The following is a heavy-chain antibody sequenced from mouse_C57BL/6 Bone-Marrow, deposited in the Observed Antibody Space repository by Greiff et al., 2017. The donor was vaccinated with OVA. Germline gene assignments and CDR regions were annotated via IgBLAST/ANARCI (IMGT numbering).Heavy chain of an antibody. CDR1: GYTFTSYW. D-gene: IGHD2-1*01. Sequence: QVQLKESGAELVMPGASVKLSCKASGYTFTSYWMHWVKQRPGQGLEWIGEIDPSDSYTNYNQKFKGKSTLTVDKSSSTAYMQLSSLTSEDSAVYYCARCGNYDYYAMDYWGQGTSVTVSS. V-gene: IGHV1-69*01. CDR2: IDPSDSYT. J-gene: IGHJ4*01. CDR3: ARCGNYDYYAMDY.